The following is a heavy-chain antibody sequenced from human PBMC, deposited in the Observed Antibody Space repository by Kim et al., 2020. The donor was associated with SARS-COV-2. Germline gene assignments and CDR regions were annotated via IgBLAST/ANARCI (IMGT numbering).Heavy chain of an antibody. J-gene: IGHJ4*02. CDR3: ARVKVAAAGTVFDY. V-gene: IGHV4-30-2*04. D-gene: IGHD6-13*01. Sequence: NPSLKSRVTITVDTSKNQFSLKLSSVTAADTAVYYCARVKVAAAGTVFDYWGQGTLVTVSS.